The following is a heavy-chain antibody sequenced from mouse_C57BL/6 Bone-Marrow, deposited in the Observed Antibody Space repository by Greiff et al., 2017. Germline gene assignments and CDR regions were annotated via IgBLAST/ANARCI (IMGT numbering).Heavy chain of an antibody. Sequence: EVKLVESGGDLVKPGGSLKLSCAASGFTFSSYGMSWVRQTPDKRLEWVATISSGGSYTYYPDSVKGRFTLSRDNAKNTLYLQMSSLKSEDTAMYYCARLCFFDYWGPGTTLTVSS. V-gene: IGHV5-6*01. CDR1: GFTFSSYG. CDR3: ARLCFFDY. CDR2: ISSGGSYT. J-gene: IGHJ2*01.